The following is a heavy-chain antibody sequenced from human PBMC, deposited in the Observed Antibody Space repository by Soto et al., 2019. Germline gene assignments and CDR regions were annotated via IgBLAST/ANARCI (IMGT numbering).Heavy chain of an antibody. CDR2: ISSGGDDT. V-gene: IGHV3-23*01. CDR3: ARDPSTGYADS. D-gene: IGHD3-9*01. CDR1: GFTFSSYA. J-gene: IGHJ4*02. Sequence: GGSLRLSCAASGFTFSSYALNWVRQSPGKGLEWVSTISSGGDDTYYADSVKGRFTISRDNSKNTLYLQMNSLRAEATAIYYCARDPSTGYADSWGQGTLVTVSS.